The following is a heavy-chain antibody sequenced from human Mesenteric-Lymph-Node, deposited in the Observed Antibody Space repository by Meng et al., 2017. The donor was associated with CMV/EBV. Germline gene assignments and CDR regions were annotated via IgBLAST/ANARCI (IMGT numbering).Heavy chain of an antibody. D-gene: IGHD3-3*01. CDR2: INHSGSI. CDR1: GGSFSSYY. Sequence: GSLRLSCAVYGGSFSSYYWSWIRQPPEKGLEWIGEINHSGSINYNPSLKSRVTISVDTSKNQFSLKLSSVTAADTAVYYCARYDFWSGFAFDIWGQGTMVTVSS. CDR3: ARYDFWSGFAFDI. J-gene: IGHJ3*02. V-gene: IGHV4-34*01.